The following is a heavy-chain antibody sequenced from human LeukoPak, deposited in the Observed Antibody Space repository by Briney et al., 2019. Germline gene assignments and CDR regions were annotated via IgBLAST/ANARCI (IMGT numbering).Heavy chain of an antibody. CDR1: GFTFDDYA. D-gene: IGHD4-11*01. Sequence: PGGSLRLSCAASGFTFDDYAMHWVRQAPGKGLEWVSAISGSGGSTYYADSVKGRFTISRDNSKNTLYLQMNSLRAEDTAVYYCARTVTPGGMDVWGQGTTVTVSS. V-gene: IGHV3-23*01. J-gene: IGHJ6*02. CDR3: ARTVTPGGMDV. CDR2: ISGSGGST.